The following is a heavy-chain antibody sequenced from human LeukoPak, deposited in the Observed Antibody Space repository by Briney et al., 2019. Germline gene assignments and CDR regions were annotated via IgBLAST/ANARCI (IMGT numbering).Heavy chain of an antibody. CDR1: GGSISSGGYY. CDR2: IYYSGST. V-gene: IGHV4-31*03. J-gene: IGHJ4*02. CDR3: ARDAGYSSGWYVDY. Sequence: SETLSLTCTVSGGSISSGGYYWSWISQHPGKGLEWIGYIYYSGSTYYNPSLKSRVTISVDTSKNQFSLKLSSVTAADTAVYYCARDAGYSSGWYVDYWGQGTLVTVSS. D-gene: IGHD6-19*01.